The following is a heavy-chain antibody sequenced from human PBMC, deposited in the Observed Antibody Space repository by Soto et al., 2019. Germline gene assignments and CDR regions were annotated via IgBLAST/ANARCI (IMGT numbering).Heavy chain of an antibody. D-gene: IGHD4-17*01. J-gene: IGHJ6*02. CDR2: IIPMYNKP. CDR1: GGTFTTYA. V-gene: IGHV1-69*01. CDR3: ARGYGGGYYYAMDV. Sequence: QVQLVQSGAEVKKPGSSVRVSCQASGGTFTTYAFNWVRQAPGQGLEWMGGIIPMYNKPNYAPNFLGRVTISADPSTRTAYMELTTLRSEDTAVYFCARGYGGGYYYAMDVWGQGTTVTVSS.